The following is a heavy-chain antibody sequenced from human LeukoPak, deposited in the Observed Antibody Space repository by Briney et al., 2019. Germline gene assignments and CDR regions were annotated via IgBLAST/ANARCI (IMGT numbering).Heavy chain of an antibody. CDR3: ARDGLRYFDWLLSSYLDY. J-gene: IGHJ4*02. Sequence: PSETLSLTCAVYGGSFSGYYWSWIRQPPGKGLEWIGEINHSGSTNYNPSLKSRVTISVDTSKNQFSLKLSSVTAADTAVYYCARDGLRYFDWLLSSYLDYWGQRTLVTVSS. V-gene: IGHV4-34*01. CDR2: INHSGST. CDR1: GGSFSGYY. D-gene: IGHD3-9*01.